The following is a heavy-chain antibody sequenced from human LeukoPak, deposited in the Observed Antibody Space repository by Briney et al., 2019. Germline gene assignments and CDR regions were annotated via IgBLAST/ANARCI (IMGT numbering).Heavy chain of an antibody. V-gene: IGHV1-46*01. CDR2: INPSGGST. Sequence: ASVKVSCKASGYTFTSYYMHWVRQAPGQGLEWMGIINPSGGSTSCAQKFQGRVTMTRDTSTSTVYMELSSLRSEDTAVYYCARSGRRQYGMDVWGQGTTVTVSS. CDR3: ARSGRRQYGMDV. CDR1: GYTFTSYY. J-gene: IGHJ6*02. D-gene: IGHD6-25*01.